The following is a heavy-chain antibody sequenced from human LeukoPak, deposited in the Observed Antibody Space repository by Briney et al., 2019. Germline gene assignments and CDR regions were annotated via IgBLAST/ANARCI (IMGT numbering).Heavy chain of an antibody. CDR3: AKDNTGVYSNYV. Sequence: PGGSLRLSCAASGFTFSSYAMSWVRQAPGKGLEWVSAISGSGGSTYYADSVKGRFTISRDNSKNTLYLQMNSLRAEDTAAYYCAKDNTGVYSNYVWGQGTLVTVSS. V-gene: IGHV3-23*01. J-gene: IGHJ4*02. CDR2: ISGSGGST. D-gene: IGHD4-11*01. CDR1: GFTFSSYA.